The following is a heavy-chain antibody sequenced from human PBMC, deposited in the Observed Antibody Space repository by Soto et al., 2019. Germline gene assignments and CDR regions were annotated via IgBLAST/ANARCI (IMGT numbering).Heavy chain of an antibody. CDR1: GYTLTELS. CDR2: FDPEDGET. J-gene: IGHJ6*03. D-gene: IGHD3-10*01. CDR3: ATKNPRGVITYYYYYYMDV. Sequence: GASVKVSCKVSGYTLTELSMHWVRQAPGKGLEWMGGFDPEDGETIYAQKFQGRVTMTEDTSTDTAYMELSSLRSEDTAVYYCATKNPRGVITYYYYYYMDVWGKGTTVTVSS. V-gene: IGHV1-24*01.